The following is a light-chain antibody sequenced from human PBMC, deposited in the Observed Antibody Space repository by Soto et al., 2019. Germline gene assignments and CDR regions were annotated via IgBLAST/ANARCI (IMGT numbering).Light chain of an antibody. CDR2: GAS. CDR1: QSVSTN. J-gene: IGKJ2*01. V-gene: IGKV3-15*01. CDR3: QQYHNWPPYT. Sequence: EIVMTQSPATLSVSPGERATLSCRASQSVSTNLAWYQQKPGQAPRLLMYGASTRATGIAARFSGSGSGTEFALTISILQSEDFAVYYCQQYHNWPPYTFGQGTKLEIK.